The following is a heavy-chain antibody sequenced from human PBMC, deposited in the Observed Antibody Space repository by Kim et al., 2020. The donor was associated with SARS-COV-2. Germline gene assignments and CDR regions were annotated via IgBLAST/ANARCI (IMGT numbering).Heavy chain of an antibody. CDR3: ARVSSQPDQGNGMDV. Sequence: SETLSLTCTVSGGSINNYYWSWIRQPPGRGLEWVGFIYYSGYTQYNPSLNSRVTISLHTSKNQFSLRLASVTDADTATYYCARVSSQPDQGNGMDVWGQGTTVTVSS. D-gene: IGHD2-2*01. CDR1: GGSINNYY. V-gene: IGHV4-59*13. CDR2: IYYSGYT. J-gene: IGHJ6*02.